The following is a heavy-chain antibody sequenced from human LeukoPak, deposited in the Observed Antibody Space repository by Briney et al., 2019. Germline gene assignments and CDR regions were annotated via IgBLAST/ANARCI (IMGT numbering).Heavy chain of an antibody. Sequence: PGGSLRLSCAASGFTFSSYEMNWVREAPGKGLEWVSYISSSGSTIYYADSVKGRFTTSRDNAKNSLYLQMNSLRAEDTAVYYCARVPMVRGVITHYFDYWGQGTLVTVSS. D-gene: IGHD3-10*01. J-gene: IGHJ4*02. V-gene: IGHV3-48*03. CDR2: ISSSGSTI. CDR1: GFTFSSYE. CDR3: ARVPMVRGVITHYFDY.